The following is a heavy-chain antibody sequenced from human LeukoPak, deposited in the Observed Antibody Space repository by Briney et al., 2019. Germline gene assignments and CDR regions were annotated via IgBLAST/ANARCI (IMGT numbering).Heavy chain of an antibody. CDR2: FDPEDGET. Sequence: ASVKVSCKVSGYTLTELSMHWVRQAPGKGLEWMGGFDPEDGETIYAQKFQGRVTMTEDTSTDTAYMELSSLRSEDTAVYYCATLDTGAPGLVINYWGQGTLVTVSS. CDR1: GYTLTELS. J-gene: IGHJ4*02. CDR3: ATLDTGAPGLVINY. D-gene: IGHD3/OR15-3a*01. V-gene: IGHV1-24*01.